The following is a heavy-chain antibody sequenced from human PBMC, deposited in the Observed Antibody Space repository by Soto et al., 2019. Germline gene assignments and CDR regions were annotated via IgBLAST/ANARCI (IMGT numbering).Heavy chain of an antibody. CDR2: ISHGGST. CDR1: GYPISNGYY. D-gene: IGHD5-18*01. V-gene: IGHV4-38-2*01. Sequence: KTSETLSLTCVVSGYPISNGYYWGWIRQPPGKGLEWIGTISHGGSTNYNPSLSSRITISLDTSVNHFSLMLSSLTAADPAIYYCTRGVRGYVSYWGQGTLVTVSS. J-gene: IGHJ4*02. CDR3: TRGVRGYVSY.